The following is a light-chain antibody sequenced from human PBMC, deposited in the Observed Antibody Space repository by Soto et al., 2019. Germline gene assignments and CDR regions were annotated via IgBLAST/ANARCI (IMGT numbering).Light chain of an antibody. J-gene: IGKJ2*01. CDR2: DAS. V-gene: IGKV1-5*01. Sequence: DIEMTQSRSTLSASVGDRVTFTCRASQSINYWLAWYQQKPGKAPKLLIYDASSLESGVPSAFSGSGSGTEFTLTISSLQPDDFATYYCQQYSAYPYTFGQGTKLEIK. CDR1: QSINYW. CDR3: QQYSAYPYT.